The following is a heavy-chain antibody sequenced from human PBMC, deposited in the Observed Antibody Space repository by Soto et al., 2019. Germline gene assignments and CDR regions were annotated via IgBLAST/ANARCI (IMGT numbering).Heavy chain of an antibody. CDR2: IYHSGST. CDR3: AGEVVTMRSVSN. CDR1: AYSISSGYY. D-gene: IGHD3-22*01. Sequence: PSETLSLTGAVSAYSISSGYYWGWIRQPPGQGREWMGRIYHSGSTYYNPSRKSRVTISVDTSKNQFALKLSSVPAADTAVYYCAGEVVTMRSVSNWGQGTLVTVSS. V-gene: IGHV4-38-2*01. J-gene: IGHJ4*02.